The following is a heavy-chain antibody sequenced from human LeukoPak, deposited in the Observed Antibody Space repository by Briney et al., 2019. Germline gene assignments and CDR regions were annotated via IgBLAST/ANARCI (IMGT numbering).Heavy chain of an antibody. D-gene: IGHD3-16*01. CDR1: DASMSSHY. CDR3: ARRRMLGVSGGCCWFDP. CDR2: VFSTGDT. Sequence: PSETLSLTCTVSDASMSSHYWIWVRQPPGRGLEWIGYVFSTGDTTYSPSLKSRVTISVDMSENQFSLKLNSVTAADTAVYYCARRRMLGVSGGCCWFDPWGQGTLVTVSS. J-gene: IGHJ5*02. V-gene: IGHV4-59*08.